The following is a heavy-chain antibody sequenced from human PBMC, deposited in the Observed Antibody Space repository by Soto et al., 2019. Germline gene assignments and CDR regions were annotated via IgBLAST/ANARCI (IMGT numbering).Heavy chain of an antibody. CDR3: ARWNWQQLAFDY. CDR2: IGSAGDP. J-gene: IGHJ4*02. Sequence: GGSLRLSCAASGFTFSSSDMHWVRQATEKCLEWVSGIGSAGDPYYAGSVKGRFTISRENAKNSLYLQMNSLRAGDTAVYYCARWNWQQLAFDYWXQGTLVTVSS. V-gene: IGHV3-13*05. CDR1: GFTFSSSD. D-gene: IGHD6-13*01.